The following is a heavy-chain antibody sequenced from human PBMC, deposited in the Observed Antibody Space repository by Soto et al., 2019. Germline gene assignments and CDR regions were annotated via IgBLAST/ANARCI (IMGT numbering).Heavy chain of an antibody. J-gene: IGHJ4*02. CDR1: GINFNDYW. CDR2: IKEDGSSK. D-gene: IGHD1-26*01. Sequence: EVQLVESGGDWVQPGGSLRLSCAASGINFNDYWMSWVRQAPGKGLEWVANIKEDGSSKYYVDSVKGRFTISRDHAQNSLYPRMNSLRGEDTALYYCASEIWDVFDHWGQGNPVTVSS. CDR3: ASEIWDVFDH. V-gene: IGHV3-7*03.